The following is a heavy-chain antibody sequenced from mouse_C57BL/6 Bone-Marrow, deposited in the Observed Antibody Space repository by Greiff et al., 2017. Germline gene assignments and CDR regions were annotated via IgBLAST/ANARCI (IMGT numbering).Heavy chain of an antibody. J-gene: IGHJ1*03. Sequence: QVQLQQSGAELVKPGASVKMSCKASGYTFTTYPIEWMKQNHGKSLEWIGNFHPYNDDTKYNEKFKGKATLTVEKSSSTVYLELSRLTSDDSAVYYCARNGRGGSSSGGYFDVWGTGTTVTVSS. CDR1: GYTFTTYP. V-gene: IGHV1-47*01. CDR2: FHPYNDDT. CDR3: ARNGRGGSSSGGYFDV. D-gene: IGHD1-1*01.